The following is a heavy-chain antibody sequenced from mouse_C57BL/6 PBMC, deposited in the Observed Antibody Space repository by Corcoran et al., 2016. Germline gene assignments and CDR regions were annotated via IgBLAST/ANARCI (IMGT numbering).Heavy chain of an antibody. CDR1: GYSITSGYY. CDR3: ARDRVFAY. J-gene: IGHJ3*01. V-gene: IGHV3-6*01. D-gene: IGHD3-3*01. Sequence: DVQLQESGPGLVKPSQSLSLTCSVTGYSITSGYYWNWIRQFPGNKLEWMGYISYDGSNNYNPSLKNLISINRDTSKNQFFLKLNSVTTEDTATYHCARDRVFAYWGQGTLVTVSA. CDR2: ISYDGSN.